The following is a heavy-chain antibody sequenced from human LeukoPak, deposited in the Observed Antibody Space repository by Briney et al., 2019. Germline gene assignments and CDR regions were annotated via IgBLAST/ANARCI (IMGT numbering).Heavy chain of an antibody. D-gene: IGHD3-22*01. Sequence: SETLSLTCTVSGYSISSNYCWGWIRQPPGKGLEWIGSIYHSGSTYYNPSLRTRVTISVDTSKKQFSLKLSSVTAADTAVYYCARHLFGSGYYPDYWGQGTLVTVSS. CDR1: GYSISSNYC. J-gene: IGHJ4*02. V-gene: IGHV4-38-2*02. CDR2: IYHSGST. CDR3: ARHLFGSGYYPDY.